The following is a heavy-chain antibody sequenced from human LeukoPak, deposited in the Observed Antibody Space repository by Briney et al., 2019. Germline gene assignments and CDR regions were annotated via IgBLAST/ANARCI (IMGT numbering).Heavy chain of an antibody. CDR2: ITSSSNI. Sequence: GGSLRLSRAASGFTFSSYSMNWVRQAPGKGLEWVSHITSSSNIYYADSVKGRLTISRDNAKNSLYLQMNSLRAEDTAVYYCARGVDNWGQGTLVTVSS. V-gene: IGHV3-48*01. CDR1: GFTFSSYS. CDR3: ARGVDN. J-gene: IGHJ4*02.